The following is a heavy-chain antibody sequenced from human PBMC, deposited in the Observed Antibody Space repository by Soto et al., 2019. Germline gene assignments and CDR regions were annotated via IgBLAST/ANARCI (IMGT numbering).Heavy chain of an antibody. V-gene: IGHV3-30*01. CDR2: ISTDGRDK. D-gene: IGHD6-13*01. Sequence: SVRLSCAASGFTFSSYAMHWVRQAPGKGLEWVAVISTDGRDKYHADSVKGRFTISRDNSKNTLFLQMNSLRPEDTAVYFCAKDHDLAAAGYYFDYWGQGTPVTVSS. CDR1: GFTFSSYA. CDR3: AKDHDLAAAGYYFDY. J-gene: IGHJ4*02.